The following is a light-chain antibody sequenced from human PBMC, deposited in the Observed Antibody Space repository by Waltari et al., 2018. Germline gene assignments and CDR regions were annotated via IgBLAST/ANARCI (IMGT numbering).Light chain of an antibody. Sequence: DIQMTQSPSSLSASVGDRVTITCRASQSITSSLNWYQQRPGKAPKLLIYAASSLYSGVPSRFSGSGSATDFTLTINSLQPEDFATYYCQQSHSSPLTFGGGTKVEN. CDR1: QSITSS. J-gene: IGKJ4*01. V-gene: IGKV1-39*01. CDR3: QQSHSSPLT. CDR2: AAS.